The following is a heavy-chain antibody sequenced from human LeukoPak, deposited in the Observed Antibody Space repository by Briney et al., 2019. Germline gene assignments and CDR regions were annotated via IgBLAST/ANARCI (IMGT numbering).Heavy chain of an antibody. Sequence: PGGSLRLSCAASGFTFSSYWMSWVRQAPGRGLEWVANIKQDGSEKYYVDSVKGRFTISRDNAKNSLYLQMNSLRAEDTAVYYCARGRGADYGGNSGYFDYWGQGTLVTVSS. D-gene: IGHD4-23*01. CDR3: ARGRGADYGGNSGYFDY. CDR2: IKQDGSEK. J-gene: IGHJ4*02. CDR1: GFTFSSYW. V-gene: IGHV3-7*01.